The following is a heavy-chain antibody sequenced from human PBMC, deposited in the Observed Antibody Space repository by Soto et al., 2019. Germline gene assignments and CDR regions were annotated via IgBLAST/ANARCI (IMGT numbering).Heavy chain of an antibody. J-gene: IGHJ4*02. V-gene: IGHV1-18*01. Sequence: QVQLVQSGAEVKKPGASVKVSCKASGYTFSSYAITWVRQAPGQGLEWMAWISAYSGNTNYAQKFQGRVTMTTDTSTSTAYMELRSLSSDDTAVHYCARDSPASDYWGQGTLVTVSS. CDR3: ARDSPASDY. CDR1: GYTFSSYA. CDR2: ISAYSGNT.